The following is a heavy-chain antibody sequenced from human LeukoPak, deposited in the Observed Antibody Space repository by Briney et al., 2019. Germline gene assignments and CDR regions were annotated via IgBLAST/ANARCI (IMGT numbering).Heavy chain of an antibody. CDR3: ARALAAKLERKKFYYYMDV. Sequence: GGSLRLSCAGSGFNFDDSVLTWVRQTPGKGLEWVSGIHWSGHETDYAAAVQGRLPIYRTNARNALYLQTNHLRAEDTALYFCARALAAKLERKKFYYYMDVWGKGTPVTVSS. CDR1: GFNFDDSV. CDR2: IHWSGHET. J-gene: IGHJ6*03. V-gene: IGHV3-20*04. D-gene: IGHD1-1*01.